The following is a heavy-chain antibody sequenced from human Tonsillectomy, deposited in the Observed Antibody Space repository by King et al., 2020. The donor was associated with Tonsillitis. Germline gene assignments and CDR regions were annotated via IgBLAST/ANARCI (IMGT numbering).Heavy chain of an antibody. CDR2: IFHSGST. D-gene: IGHD2-15*01. J-gene: IGHJ5*02. Sequence: QLQESGPGLVKPSETLSLTCTVSGYSISRDYYWGWLRQPPGRGLQGIGSIFHSGSTYYNTSVKSRVTISIDPSKNQFSLSLSSVTAADPAVYYCATLRGARQLSWFDPWGQGTLVTVSS. CDR1: GYSISRDYY. V-gene: IGHV4-38-2*02. CDR3: ATLRGARQLSWFDP.